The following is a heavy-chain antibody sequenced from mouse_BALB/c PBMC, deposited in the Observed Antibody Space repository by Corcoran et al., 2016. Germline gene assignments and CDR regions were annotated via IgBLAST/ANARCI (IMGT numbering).Heavy chain of an antibody. Sequence: QIQLVQSGPELKKPGETVKISCKASGYTFTNYGMNWVKQAPGKGLKWMGWINTYTGEPTYADDFKGRFAFSLETSASTAYLQINNLKNEDTATYFCARGTTSNIDYWGQGTTLTVSS. J-gene: IGHJ2*01. D-gene: IGHD1-1*01. CDR3: ARGTTSNIDY. V-gene: IGHV9-3-1*01. CDR1: GYTFTNYG. CDR2: INTYTGEP.